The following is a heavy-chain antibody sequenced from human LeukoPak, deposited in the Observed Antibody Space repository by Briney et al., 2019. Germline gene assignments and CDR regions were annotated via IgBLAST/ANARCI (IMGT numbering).Heavy chain of an antibody. CDR2: ISYGGST. CDR3: ARSRYDSGTYALEE. D-gene: IGHD3-10*01. CDR1: GGSVSSTTYY. V-gene: IGHV4-39*01. J-gene: IGHJ4*02. Sequence: SETLSLTCFVSGGSVSSTTYYWGWIRQPPGKGLEWIGSISYGGSTYYNPSLKGRLTISVDTSKNQFSLALSSVTAADTAVYFCARSRYDSGTYALEEWGQGTLVTVSS.